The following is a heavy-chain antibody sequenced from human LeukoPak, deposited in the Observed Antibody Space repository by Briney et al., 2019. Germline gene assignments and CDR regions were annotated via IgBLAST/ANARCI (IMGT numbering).Heavy chain of an antibody. CDR3: ARFDRAAGSFDY. J-gene: IGHJ4*02. Sequence: SSETLSLTCTVSGGSISSSGYYWAWIHQPPGKGLEWIGSIDYSGTTYYNPSLKSRVTILVDTSKNQFSLKLSSVTAADTAVYYCARFDRAAGSFDYWGQGTLVTVSS. CDR1: GGSISSSGYY. D-gene: IGHD6-13*01. CDR2: IDYSGTT. V-gene: IGHV4-39*07.